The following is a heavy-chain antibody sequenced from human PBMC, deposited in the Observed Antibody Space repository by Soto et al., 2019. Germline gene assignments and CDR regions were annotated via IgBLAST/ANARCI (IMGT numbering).Heavy chain of an antibody. Sequence: GGSMRLSCTAAGFTISSYSMNWVRQTTGKGLEWVSYISSSSSTIYYADSVKGRFTISRDNAKNSLYLQMNSLRAEDTAVYYCARDYPRTITIFGPLPWFDPWGQGTLVTVSS. J-gene: IGHJ5*02. V-gene: IGHV3-48*01. CDR2: ISSSSSTI. D-gene: IGHD3-3*01. CDR1: GFTISSYS. CDR3: ARDYPRTITIFGPLPWFDP.